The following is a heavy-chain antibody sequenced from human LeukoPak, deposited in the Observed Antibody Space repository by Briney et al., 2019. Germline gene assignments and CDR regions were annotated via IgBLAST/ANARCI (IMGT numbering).Heavy chain of an antibody. Sequence: GGSLRLSCAASGFTFSSYWMSWVRQAPGKGLEWVANIKQDGSEKYYVDSVKGRFTISRDNAKNSLYLQMNSLRAEDTAVYYCAKGGAPNWFDPWGQGTLVTVSS. CDR3: AKGGAPNWFDP. CDR1: GFTFSSYW. V-gene: IGHV3-7*01. CDR2: IKQDGSEK. D-gene: IGHD3-10*01. J-gene: IGHJ5*02.